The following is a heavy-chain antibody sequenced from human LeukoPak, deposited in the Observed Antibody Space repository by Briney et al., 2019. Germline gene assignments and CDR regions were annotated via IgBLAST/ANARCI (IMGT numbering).Heavy chain of an antibody. D-gene: IGHD5-24*01. CDR1: GFFVSNNY. J-gene: IGHJ4*02. Sequence: GGSLRLSCAASGFFVSNNYMSWVRQAPGKGLEWVAVIYSGGSTDYADSVKGRFTISRDNSKTTVYLQMNSLRAEDTAVYYCARGKWLQLAYFDLWGQGTLVTVSS. CDR2: IYSGGST. V-gene: IGHV3-53*01. CDR3: ARGKWLQLAYFDL.